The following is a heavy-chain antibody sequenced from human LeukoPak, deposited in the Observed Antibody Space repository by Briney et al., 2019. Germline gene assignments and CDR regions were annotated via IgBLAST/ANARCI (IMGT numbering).Heavy chain of an antibody. CDR1: GFIFSNYA. CDR3: ARYGGFLDY. V-gene: IGHV3-30*04. CDR2: ISYDGRNQ. Sequence: GRSLRLSCAASGFIFSNYAMHWVRQAPGKGLEWVAVISYDGRNQYYADSVKGRFTVSRDNSKCTLYLQMNSLRGEDTAVYNCARYGGFLDYWGQGTLVTVSS. J-gene: IGHJ4*02. D-gene: IGHD3-16*01.